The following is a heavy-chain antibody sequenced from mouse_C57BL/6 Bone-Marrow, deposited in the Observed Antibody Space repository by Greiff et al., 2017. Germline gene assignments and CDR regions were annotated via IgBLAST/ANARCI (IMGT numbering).Heavy chain of an antibody. V-gene: IGHV1-5*01. D-gene: IGHD1-2*01. Sequence: EVQLQQSGTLLARPGASVKMSCKTSGYTFTSYWMHWVKQRPGQGLEWIGAIYPGNSDTSYNQKFKGKAKLTAVTSASTAYMELSSLANEDSAVYYCTTRAAGDYFDYWGQGTTLTVSS. CDR1: GYTFTSYW. CDR3: TTRAAGDYFDY. J-gene: IGHJ2*01. CDR2: IYPGNSDT.